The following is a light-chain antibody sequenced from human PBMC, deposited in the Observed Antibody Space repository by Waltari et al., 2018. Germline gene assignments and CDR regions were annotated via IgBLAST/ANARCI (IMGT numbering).Light chain of an antibody. CDR1: QSVSRN. CDR2: DAS. V-gene: IGKV3-15*01. J-gene: IGKJ2*01. CDR3: QQYNNWPPYT. Sequence: EIVMTQSPATLSVSPGERAPLPCRASQSVSRNLAWYQQKPGQPLRLLIFDASRRATGIPARFSGSGSGTEFTLTISSLQSEDFAVYYCQQYNNWPPYTFGQGTKLDIK.